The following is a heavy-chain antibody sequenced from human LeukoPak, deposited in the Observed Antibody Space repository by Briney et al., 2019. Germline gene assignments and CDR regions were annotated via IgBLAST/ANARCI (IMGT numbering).Heavy chain of an antibody. V-gene: IGHV3-43*01. D-gene: IGHD1-26*01. CDR1: GFTFDDYT. CDR2: ISWDGGST. J-gene: IGHJ4*02. CDR3: AKGHIVGAITEFDY. Sequence: GGSLRLSCAASGFTFDDYTMHWVRQTPGKGLEWVSLISWDGGSTYYADSVKGRFTISRDNSKNSLYLQMNSLRTEDTAFYYCAKGHIVGAITEFDYWGQGTLVTVSS.